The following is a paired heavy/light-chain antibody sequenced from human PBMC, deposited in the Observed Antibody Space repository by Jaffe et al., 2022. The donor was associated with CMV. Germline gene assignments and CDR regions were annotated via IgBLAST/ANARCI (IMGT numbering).Heavy chain of an antibody. V-gene: IGHV3-74*01. CDR3: ARGRNGDYAFDY. D-gene: IGHD4-17*01. CDR2: IHSDGTDT. J-gene: IGHJ4*02. CDR1: GFTLSSYW. Sequence: EVQLVESGGGLVQPGGSLRLSCVASGFTLSSYWMHWVRQAPGKGPVWVSRIHSDGTDTRYADSVRGRFTVSRDSAKNTLYLQMNSLRAEDTAVYYCARGRNGDYAFDYWGQGSLVTVSS.
Light chain of an antibody. Sequence: SYELTQPLSVSVALGQTARITCGGNNIGGRNVHWYRQKPGQAPVLVIYRDNNRPSGIPERFSGSNSGNTATLTISRAQGGDEADYYCQVWDSSSAYVFGTGTKVTVL. CDR2: RDN. CDR3: QVWDSSSAYV. J-gene: IGLJ1*01. V-gene: IGLV3-9*01. CDR1: NIGGRN.